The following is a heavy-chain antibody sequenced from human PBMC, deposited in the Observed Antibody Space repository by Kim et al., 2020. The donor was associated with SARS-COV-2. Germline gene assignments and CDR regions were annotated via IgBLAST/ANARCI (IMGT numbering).Heavy chain of an antibody. Sequence: YYADSVKGRFTISRDNSKNTLYLQMNSLRAEDTAVYYCARSGSSSWDFDYWGQGTLVTVSS. V-gene: IGHV3-30*01. D-gene: IGHD6-13*01. CDR3: ARSGSSSWDFDY. J-gene: IGHJ4*02.